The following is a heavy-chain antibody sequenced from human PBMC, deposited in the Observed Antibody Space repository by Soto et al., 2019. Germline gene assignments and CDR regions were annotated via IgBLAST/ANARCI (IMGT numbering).Heavy chain of an antibody. J-gene: IGHJ4*02. CDR1: GYTFTSYG. Sequence: QVQLVQSGAEVKKPGASVKVSCKASGYTFTSYGISWVRQAPGQGLEWMGWISAYNEKTNYAQRPHGRVNMTTDTATSTADMELRSLRSDDTAVYHCARDAPPVDYGGQGTLVTVSP. CDR3: ARDAPPVDY. V-gene: IGHV1-18*01. CDR2: ISAYNEKT.